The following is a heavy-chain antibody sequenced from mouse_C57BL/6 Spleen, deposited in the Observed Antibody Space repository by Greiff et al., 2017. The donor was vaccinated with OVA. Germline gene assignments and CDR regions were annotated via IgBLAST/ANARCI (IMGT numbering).Heavy chain of an antibody. CDR3: ARGGSNFAY. J-gene: IGHJ3*01. V-gene: IGHV5-4*03. CDR2: ISDGGSYT. CDR1: GFTFSSYA. Sequence: EVMLVESGGGLVKPGGSLKLSCAASGFTFSSYAMSWVRQTPEKRLEWVATISDGGSYTYYPDNVKGRFTISRDNAKNNLYLQMSHLKSEDTAMYYCARGGSNFAYWGQGTLVTVSA. D-gene: IGHD2-5*01.